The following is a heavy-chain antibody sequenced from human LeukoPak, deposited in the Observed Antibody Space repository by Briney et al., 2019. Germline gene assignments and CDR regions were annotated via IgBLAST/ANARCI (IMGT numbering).Heavy chain of an antibody. CDR3: AKDLRVVVPAAIPSFDY. CDR2: IRYDGSNK. CDR1: GFTFSSYG. J-gene: IGHJ4*02. Sequence: GGSLRLSCAASGFTFSSYGMHWVHQAPGKGLEWVAFIRYDGSNKYYADSVKGRFTISRDNSKNTLYLQMNSLRAEDTAVYYCAKDLRVVVPAAIPSFDYWGQGTLVTVSS. D-gene: IGHD2-2*01. V-gene: IGHV3-30*02.